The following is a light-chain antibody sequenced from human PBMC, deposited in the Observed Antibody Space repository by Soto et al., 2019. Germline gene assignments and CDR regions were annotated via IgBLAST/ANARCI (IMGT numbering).Light chain of an antibody. J-gene: IGKJ1*01. CDR2: GES. CDR3: KQYGSSRWT. Sequence: EIVLTQSPGTLSLSPGERATLSCRASQSVSGSYLARYQQRPGQAPRLLIYGESSRATGITEMFSGSGSGTDFTLTITRLEPEDFEVYYCKQYGSSRWTFGRGTKVEIK. CDR1: QSVSGSY. V-gene: IGKV3-20*01.